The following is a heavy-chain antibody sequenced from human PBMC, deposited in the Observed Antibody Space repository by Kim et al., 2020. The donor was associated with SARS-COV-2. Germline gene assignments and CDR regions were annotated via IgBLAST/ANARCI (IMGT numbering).Heavy chain of an antibody. CDR3: ARAQGFWSGYPYYFDY. V-gene: IGHV3-11*06. J-gene: IGHJ4*02. D-gene: IGHD3-3*01. Sequence: SVKGRFTISRDNAKNSLYLQMNSLRAEDTAVYYCARAQGFWSGYPYYFDYWGQGTLVTVSS.